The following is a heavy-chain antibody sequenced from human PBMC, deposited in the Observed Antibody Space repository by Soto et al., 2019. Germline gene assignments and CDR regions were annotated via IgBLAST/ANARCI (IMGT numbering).Heavy chain of an antibody. CDR2: IIPIFGTA. D-gene: IGHD2-2*01. J-gene: IGHJ6*02. Sequence: QVQLVQSGAEVKKPGSSVKVSCKASGGTFSSYAISWVRQAPGQGLEWMGGIIPIFGTANYAQKFQGRVTXXAXEXXSTAYMELSSLRSEDTAVYYCALGSVPAASYGMDVWGQGTTVTVSS. CDR3: ALGSVPAASYGMDV. V-gene: IGHV1-69*12. CDR1: GGTFSSYA.